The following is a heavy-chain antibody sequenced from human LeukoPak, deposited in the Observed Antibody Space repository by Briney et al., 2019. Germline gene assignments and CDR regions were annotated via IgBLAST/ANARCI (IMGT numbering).Heavy chain of an antibody. D-gene: IGHD4-17*01. CDR1: GGSFSGYY. CDR3: AASRRAYETTVTTWSSIYFDH. CDR2: INHSGST. J-gene: IGHJ4*02. Sequence: PSETLSLTCAVYGGSFSGYYWSWIRQPPGKGLEWIGEINHSGSTNYNPSLKSRVTISVDTSKNQFSLKLSSVTAADTAVYYCAASRRAYETTVTTWSSIYFDHWGQGTPVTVSS. V-gene: IGHV4-34*01.